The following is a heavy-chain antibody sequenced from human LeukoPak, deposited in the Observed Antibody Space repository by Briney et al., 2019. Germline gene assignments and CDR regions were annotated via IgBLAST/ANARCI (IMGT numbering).Heavy chain of an antibody. CDR2: INPNSGGT. J-gene: IGHJ5*02. CDR1: GYTFTGYY. CDR3: ARDLGSSSWYVGWFDP. D-gene: IGHD6-13*01. V-gene: IGHV1-2*02. Sequence: ASVKVSCKASGYTFTGYYMHWVRQAPGQGLEWMGWINPNSGGTNYAQKLQGRVTMTTDTSTSTAYMELRSLRSDDTAVYYCARDLGSSSWYVGWFDPWGQGTLVTVSS.